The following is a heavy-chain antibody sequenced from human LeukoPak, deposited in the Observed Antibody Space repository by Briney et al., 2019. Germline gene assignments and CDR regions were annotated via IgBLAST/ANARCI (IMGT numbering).Heavy chain of an antibody. CDR2: IKQDGSEK. Sequence: GGSLRLSCAASGFTFSSYWMRWLRQAPGKGREGVANIKQDGSEKYYVDSVKGRFTISRDNAKNSLYLQMNSLRAEDTAVYYCARPHIWQLVADYWGQGTLVTVSS. D-gene: IGHD6-6*01. J-gene: IGHJ4*02. CDR3: ARPHIWQLVADY. V-gene: IGHV3-7*01. CDR1: GFTFSSYW.